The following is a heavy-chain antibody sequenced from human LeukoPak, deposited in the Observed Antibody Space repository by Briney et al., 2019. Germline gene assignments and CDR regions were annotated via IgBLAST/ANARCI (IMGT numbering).Heavy chain of an antibody. J-gene: IGHJ4*02. D-gene: IGHD1-26*01. V-gene: IGHV1-46*01. CDR3: ARDRWELPYYFDY. Sequence: ASVKVSCKTSGYIFTDYYIHWVRQAPGQGLEWMGVLNSSGGSTTYAQKFQGRITMTRDASTSPVYMELRSLRSEDTAVYYCARDRWELPYYFDYRGQGTLVTVSS. CDR2: LNSSGGST. CDR1: GYIFTDYY.